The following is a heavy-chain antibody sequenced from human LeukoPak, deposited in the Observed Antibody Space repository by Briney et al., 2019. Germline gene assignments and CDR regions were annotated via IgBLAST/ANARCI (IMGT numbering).Heavy chain of an antibody. CDR3: ARVPGGLEWSDFDY. CDR1: GFTFSSFE. CDR2: ISGGGETV. Sequence: GGSLRLSCAASGFTFSSFEMNWVRQAPGKGLEWVSYISGGGETVYYTDSVKGRFTISRDNAKNSLYLQMNSLRAEDTAVYYCARVPGGLEWSDFDYWGQGALVTVSS. J-gene: IGHJ4*02. D-gene: IGHD3-3*01. V-gene: IGHV3-48*03.